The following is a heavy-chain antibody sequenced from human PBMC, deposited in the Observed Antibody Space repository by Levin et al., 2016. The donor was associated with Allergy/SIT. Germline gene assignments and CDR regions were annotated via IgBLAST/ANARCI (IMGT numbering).Heavy chain of an antibody. J-gene: IGHJ5*01. Sequence: SETLSLTCNVSGDFSGNYFWTWIRQSPGKGLEWMGYMHARGESYYNRLLQSRMTMSVDTSKKQFSLKLRTVTAADTAIYYCARGWEILRGYWLDSWGHGTLVTVSS. CDR3: ARGWEILRGYWLDS. V-gene: IGHV4-59*13. CDR2: MHARGES. D-gene: IGHD3-3*01. CDR1: GDFSGNYF.